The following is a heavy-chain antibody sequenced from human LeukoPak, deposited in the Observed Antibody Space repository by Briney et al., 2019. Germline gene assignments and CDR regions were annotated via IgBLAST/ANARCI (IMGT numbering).Heavy chain of an antibody. CDR3: ATSTYSSSWFRRGYYGMDV. CDR2: ISDSGGST. Sequence: GGSLRLSCAASGFTFSSYVMTWVRQAPGKGLEWVSIISDSGGSTYYADSVQGRFTISRDNSKNTLYLQMNSLRAEDTAVYYCATSTYSSSWFRRGYYGMDVWGKGTTVTVSS. D-gene: IGHD6-13*01. J-gene: IGHJ6*04. V-gene: IGHV3-23*01. CDR1: GFTFSSYV.